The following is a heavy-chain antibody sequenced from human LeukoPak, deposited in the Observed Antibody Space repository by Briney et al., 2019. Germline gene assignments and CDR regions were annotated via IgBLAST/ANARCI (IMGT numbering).Heavy chain of an antibody. Sequence: SETLSLTCTVSGGSISSYYWSWIRQPPGKGLEWIGYIYYSGSTNCNSSLKSRVTISVDTSKNQFSLKLSSVTAADTAVYYCARGFYGSGSYSPPYYYMDVWGKGTTVTISS. J-gene: IGHJ6*03. CDR2: IYYSGST. V-gene: IGHV4-59*01. D-gene: IGHD3-10*01. CDR3: ARGFYGSGSYSPPYYYMDV. CDR1: GGSISSYY.